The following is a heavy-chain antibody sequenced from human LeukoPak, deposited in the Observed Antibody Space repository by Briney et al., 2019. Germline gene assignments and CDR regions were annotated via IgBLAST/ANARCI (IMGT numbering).Heavy chain of an antibody. Sequence: SETLSLTCTVSVGALSSHYWSWSRRPPGEGLEWIGDIYYSGSTNYNPSLKSRVTLSVDTSKNQFSLKLRSVTAADTAVYYCARAVGIVVVPAAIPYMDVWGKGTPVTVSS. J-gene: IGHJ6*03. CDR3: ARAVGIVVVPAAIPYMDV. CDR1: VGALSSHY. V-gene: IGHV4-59*11. D-gene: IGHD2-2*02. CDR2: IYYSGST.